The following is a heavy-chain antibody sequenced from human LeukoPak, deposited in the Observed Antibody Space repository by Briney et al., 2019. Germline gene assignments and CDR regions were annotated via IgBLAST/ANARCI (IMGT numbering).Heavy chain of an antibody. CDR1: GGSISSYY. J-gene: IGHJ4*02. Sequence: SSETLSLTCTVSGGSISSYYWSWIRQPPGKGLEWIGYIYYSGSTNYNPSLKSRVTISVDTSKNQFYLKLSSVTAADTAVYYCARATTVTTMFDYWGQGTLATVSS. V-gene: IGHV4-59*01. D-gene: IGHD4-17*01. CDR3: ARATTVTTMFDY. CDR2: IYYSGST.